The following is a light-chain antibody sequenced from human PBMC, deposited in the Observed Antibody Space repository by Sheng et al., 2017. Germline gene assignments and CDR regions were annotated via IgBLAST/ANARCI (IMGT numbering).Light chain of an antibody. V-gene: IGKV3-20*01. Sequence: EIVLTQSPGTLSLSPGERATLSCRASQSVSSSYLAWYQQKPGQAPRLLIYGASSRATGIPDRFSGSGSGTDFTLTISRLEPEDFAVYYCQQYGSSQFTFGPGTKWISN. J-gene: IGKJ3*01. CDR3: QQYGSSQFT. CDR1: QSVSSSY. CDR2: GAS.